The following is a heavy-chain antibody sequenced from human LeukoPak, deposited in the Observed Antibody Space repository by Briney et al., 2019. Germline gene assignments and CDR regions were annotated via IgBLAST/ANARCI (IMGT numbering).Heavy chain of an antibody. V-gene: IGHV6-1*01. D-gene: IGHD2-21*02. CDR1: GDSVFSNSS. J-gene: IGHJ4*02. Sequence: SQTLSLTCAISGDSVFSNSSWNWIRQSPSRGLEWLGRTYYRSKWYNDYVVSVKSRININPDTSKNQFSLKLSSVTAADTAVYYCARFAYCGGHCWYYFDYWGQGSLVTVSS. CDR2: TYYRSKWYN. CDR3: ARFAYCGGHCWYYFDY.